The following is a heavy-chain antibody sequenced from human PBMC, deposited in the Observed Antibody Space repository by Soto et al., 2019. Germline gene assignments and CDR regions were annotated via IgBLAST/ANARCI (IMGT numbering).Heavy chain of an antibody. J-gene: IGHJ6*02. CDR2: IIPIFGTA. CDR3: ASGRVDTPYYCYGMDV. CDR1: GGTFSSYA. D-gene: IGHD5-18*01. Sequence: QVQLVQSGAEVKKPGSSVKVSCKASGGTFSSYAISWVRQAPGQGLEWMGGIIPIFGTANYAQKFQGRVTITADESTRPADMELSSLRSEDTAVYYCASGRVDTPYYCYGMDVWGQGTTVTVSS. V-gene: IGHV1-69*12.